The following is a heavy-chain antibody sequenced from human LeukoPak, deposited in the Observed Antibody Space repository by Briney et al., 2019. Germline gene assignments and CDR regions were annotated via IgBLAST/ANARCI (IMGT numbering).Heavy chain of an antibody. J-gene: IGHJ4*02. CDR3: ARQQPNFLFDY. V-gene: IGHV4-39*01. CDR1: GGSISSSSYY. CDR2: IYYSGST. D-gene: IGHD1-7*01. Sequence: SETLSLTCTVSGGSISSSSYYWGWIRQPPGKGLEWIGSIYYSGSTYYNPSLKSRVTISVDTSKNQFSLQLNSVTPEDTAVYYCARQQPNFLFDYWGQGTLVTVSS.